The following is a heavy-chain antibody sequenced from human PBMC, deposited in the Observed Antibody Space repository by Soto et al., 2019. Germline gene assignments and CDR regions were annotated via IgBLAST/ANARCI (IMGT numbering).Heavy chain of an antibody. V-gene: IGHV4-59*01. J-gene: IGHJ1*01. CDR1: GGSISRYY. D-gene: IGHD3-22*01. CDR3: ARLGHVYYYDSSGYREYFQH. Sequence: SDTLSLTRTVSGGSISRYYWSWIRQSPGKGLEWIGYIYYSGSTTYNPSLRSRVTISVDTSKNQFSLKLSSVTAADTAVYYCARLGHVYYYDSSGYREYFQHWGQGTLVTVS. CDR2: IYYSGST.